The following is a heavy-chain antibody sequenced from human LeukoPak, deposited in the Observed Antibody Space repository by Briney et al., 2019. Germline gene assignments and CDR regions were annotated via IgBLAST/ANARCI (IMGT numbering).Heavy chain of an antibody. V-gene: IGHV4-39*01. J-gene: IGHJ6*03. CDR2: IYYSGST. CDR3: ARALGYCSSTSCLYYYYYYMDV. CDR1: GGSISSSSYY. D-gene: IGHD2-2*01. Sequence: SETLSLTCTVSGGSISSSSYYWGWIRQPPGKGLEWIGSIYYSGSTYYNPSLKSRVTISVDTSKNQFSLKLSSVTAADTAVYYCARALGYCSSTSCLYYYYYYMDVWGKGTTVTVSS.